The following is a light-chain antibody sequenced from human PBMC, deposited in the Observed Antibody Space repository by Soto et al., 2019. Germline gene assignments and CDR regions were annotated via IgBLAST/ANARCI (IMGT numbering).Light chain of an antibody. CDR3: QQRSNWPPIT. CDR2: DAY. V-gene: IGKV3D-20*02. CDR1: QIISSSY. J-gene: IGKJ5*01. Sequence: EIVLTQSPGTLSLSPGARATLSCRAIQIISSSYLAWYQQKPGQAPRLLIYDAYNRATGIPARFSGSGSGTDFTLTISSLEPEDFAFYYCQQRSNWPPITFGQGTRLEIK.